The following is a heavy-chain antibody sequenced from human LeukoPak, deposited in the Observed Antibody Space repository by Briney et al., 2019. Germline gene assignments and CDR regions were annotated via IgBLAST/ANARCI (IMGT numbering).Heavy chain of an antibody. CDR2: IFYSGST. CDR1: GGSISSYH. D-gene: IGHD6-6*01. V-gene: IGHV4-59*01. CDR3: ARVVTDYSSSSSWFDP. Sequence: SETLSLTCTVSGGSISSYHWSWIRQPPGKGLEWIGYIFYSGSTNYNPSVKSRVTLSVDTSKNQFSLKLTSLTAADTAIYYCARVVTDYSSSSSWFDPWGQGTLVTVSS. J-gene: IGHJ5*02.